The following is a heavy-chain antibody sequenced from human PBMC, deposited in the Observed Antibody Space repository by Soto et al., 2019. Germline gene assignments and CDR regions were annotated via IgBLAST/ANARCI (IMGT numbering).Heavy chain of an antibody. CDR1: GYSFTSYW. CDR2: IYPGDSDT. D-gene: IGHD5-12*01. CDR3: ARHVATVATIGVYYYYGMDV. J-gene: IGHJ6*02. Sequence: GESLKISCKGSGYSFTSYWVGWVRQMPGKGLEWMGIIYPGDSDTRYSPSFQGQVTISADKSISTTYLQWSSLKASDTAMYYCARHVATVATIGVYYYYGMDVWGQGTTVTVSS. V-gene: IGHV5-51*01.